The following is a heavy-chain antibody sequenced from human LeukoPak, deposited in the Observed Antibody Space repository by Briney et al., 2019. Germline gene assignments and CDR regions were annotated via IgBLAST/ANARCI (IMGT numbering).Heavy chain of an antibody. CDR2: ISAYNGNT. V-gene: IGHV1-18*04. Sequence: ASVKVSCKASGYTFTSYYMHWVRQAPGQGLEWMGWISAYNGNTNYAQKLQGRVTMTTDTSTSTAYMELRSLRSDDTAVYYCARDYLFGYDSSGYFNYWGQGTLVTVSS. D-gene: IGHD3-22*01. CDR3: ARDYLFGYDSSGYFNY. J-gene: IGHJ4*02. CDR1: GYTFTSYY.